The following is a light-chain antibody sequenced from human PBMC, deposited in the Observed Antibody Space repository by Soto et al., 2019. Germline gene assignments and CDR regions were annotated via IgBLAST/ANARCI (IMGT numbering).Light chain of an antibody. CDR2: GAS. CDR3: QQYGSSPWT. J-gene: IGKJ1*01. CDR1: QSVSSTY. Sequence: EIVLTQSPGTLSLSPGERATLSCRASQSVSSTYLAWYQQKPGEAPRLLIYGASSRATGIPDRFSGSGSRTYITLTISKLQREDVAVYYCQQYGSSPWTFGQGTKVEIK. V-gene: IGKV3-20*01.